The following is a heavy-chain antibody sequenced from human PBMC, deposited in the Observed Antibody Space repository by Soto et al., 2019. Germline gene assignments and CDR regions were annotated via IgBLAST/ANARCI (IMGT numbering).Heavy chain of an antibody. V-gene: IGHV4-39*01. CDR3: ARLPYDILTGYYRYYFDY. CDR2: IYYSGST. D-gene: IGHD3-9*01. J-gene: IGHJ4*02. Sequence: SETLSLTCTVSGGSISSSSYYWGWIRQPPGKGLEWIGSIYYSGSTYYNPSLKSRVTISVDTSKNQFSLKLSSVTAADTAVYYCARLPYDILTGYYRYYFDYWGQGTLVTVSS. CDR1: GGSISSSSYY.